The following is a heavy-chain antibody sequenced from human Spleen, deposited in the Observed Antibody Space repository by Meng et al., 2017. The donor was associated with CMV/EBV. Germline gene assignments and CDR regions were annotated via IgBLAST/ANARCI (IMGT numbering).Heavy chain of an antibody. D-gene: IGHD3-22*01. CDR2: IIPIFGTA. J-gene: IGHJ6*02. V-gene: IGHV1-69*05. CDR1: GYTFTTYY. CDR3: AREGGDSSGPDPRLYYYGMDV. Sequence: SVKVSCKASGYTFTTYYMHWVRQAPGQGLEWMGGIIPIFGTANYAQKFQGRVTITTDESTSTAYMELSSLRSEDTAVYYCAREGGDSSGPDPRLYYYGMDVWGQGTTVTVSS.